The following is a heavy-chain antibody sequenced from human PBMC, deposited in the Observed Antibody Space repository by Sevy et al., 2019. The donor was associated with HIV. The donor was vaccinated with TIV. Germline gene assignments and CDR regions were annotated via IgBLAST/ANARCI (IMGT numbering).Heavy chain of an antibody. V-gene: IGHV3-23*01. Sequence: GESLKISCAASGFTFNNYAMSWVRQAPGKGLEGKGLEWVSTISGGGGGTYYADSVRGRFTISRDNSKNKLYLQVNSLRVEDTAVYYCAKHYIHDIADGWYFDLWGRGTLVTVSS. CDR2: ISGGGGGT. D-gene: IGHD6-13*01. CDR3: AKHYIHDIADGWYFDL. J-gene: IGHJ2*01. CDR1: GFTFNNYA.